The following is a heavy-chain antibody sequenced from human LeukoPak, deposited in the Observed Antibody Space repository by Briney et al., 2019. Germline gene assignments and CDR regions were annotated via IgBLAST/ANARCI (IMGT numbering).Heavy chain of an antibody. J-gene: IGHJ4*02. V-gene: IGHV3-11*03. CDR3: ARGSSYDDY. Sequence: PGGSLRLSCAASGFTFSDYYMSWIRQAPGKGLEWVSYISSTGIYTNYADSVKGRFTISKDNAKNSLHLQMSSLRAEDTAVYYCARGSSYDDYWGQGTLVTVSS. CDR2: ISSTGIYT. CDR1: GFTFSDYY. D-gene: IGHD5-18*01.